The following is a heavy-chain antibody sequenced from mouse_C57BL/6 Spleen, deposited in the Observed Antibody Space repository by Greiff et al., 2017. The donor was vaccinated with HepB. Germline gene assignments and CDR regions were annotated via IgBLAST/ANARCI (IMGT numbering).Heavy chain of an antibody. CDR2: IYPGDGDT. Sequence: QVQLQQSGPELVKPGASVKISCKASGYSFSSSWMNWVKQRPGKGLEWIGRIYPGDGDTNYNGKFKGKATLTADKSSSTAYMQLSNLTSEDSAVYFCARKNYYGSSYGFFLDYWGQGTSVTVSS. D-gene: IGHD1-1*01. CDR3: ARKNYYGSSYGFFLDY. V-gene: IGHV1-82*01. CDR1: GYSFSSSW. J-gene: IGHJ4*01.